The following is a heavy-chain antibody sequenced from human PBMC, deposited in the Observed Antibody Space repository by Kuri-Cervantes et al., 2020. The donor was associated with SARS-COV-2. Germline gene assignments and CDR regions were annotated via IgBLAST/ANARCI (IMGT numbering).Heavy chain of an antibody. J-gene: IGHJ4*02. CDR2: ISSNGGST. Sequence: GESLKIPCSASGFTFSSYAMHWVRQAPGKGLEYVSAISSNGGSTYYADSVKGRFTISRDNSKDTLYLQMSSLRAEDTAVYYCVKDEGYGDLAFGYWGQGTLVTVSS. D-gene: IGHD4-17*01. V-gene: IGHV3-64D*08. CDR1: GFTFSSYA. CDR3: VKDEGYGDLAFGY.